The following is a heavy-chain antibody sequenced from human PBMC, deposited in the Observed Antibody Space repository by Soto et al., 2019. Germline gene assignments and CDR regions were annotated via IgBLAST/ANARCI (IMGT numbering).Heavy chain of an antibody. D-gene: IGHD3-16*02. J-gene: IGHJ6*02. CDR1: GGSISSYY. CDR2: IYYSGST. Sequence: PSETLSLTCTVSGGSISSYYWSWIRQHPGKGLEWIGYIYYSGSTYYNPSLKSRVTISVDTSKNQFSLKLSSVTAADTAVYYCARREDMITFGGVISTENYGMDVWGQGTTVTVSS. CDR3: ARREDMITFGGVISTENYGMDV. V-gene: IGHV4-59*06.